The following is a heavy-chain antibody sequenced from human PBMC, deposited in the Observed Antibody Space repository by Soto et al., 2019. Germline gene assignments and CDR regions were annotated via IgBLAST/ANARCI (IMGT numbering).Heavy chain of an antibody. CDR1: GFSLSSSGVG. V-gene: IGHV2-5*02. D-gene: IGHD1-1*01. CDR2: IYGDDDK. Sequence: QITLKESGPAQVKPTQTLTLTCTVSGFSLSSSGVGVGWIRQPPGKALEWLALIYGDDDKRYSPSLKTRLTVSRDTSKNQVVLTMTDMDPADTATYFCARRDSATGTTFGYWGQGTLVTVPS. CDR3: ARRDSATGTTFGY. J-gene: IGHJ4*02.